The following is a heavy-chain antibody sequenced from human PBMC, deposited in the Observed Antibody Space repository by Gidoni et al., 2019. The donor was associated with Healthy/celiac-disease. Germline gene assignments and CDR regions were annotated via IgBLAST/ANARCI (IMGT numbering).Heavy chain of an antibody. J-gene: IGHJ5*02. Sequence: QVQLQESGPGLVKPSQTLSLTCTVPGGSISSGSYYWSWIRQPAGKGLEWIGRIYTSGSTNYNPSLKSRVTISVDTSKNQFSLKLSSVTAADTAVYYCARDGSGLRFDWFDPWGQGTLVTVSS. CDR2: IYTSGST. CDR1: GGSISSGSYY. D-gene: IGHD5-12*01. CDR3: ARDGSGLRFDWFDP. V-gene: IGHV4-61*02.